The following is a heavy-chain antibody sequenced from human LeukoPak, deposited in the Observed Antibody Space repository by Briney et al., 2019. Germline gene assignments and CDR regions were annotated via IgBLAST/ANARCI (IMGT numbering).Heavy chain of an antibody. CDR1: GGSISSTSYY. J-gene: IGHJ4*02. Sequence: SETLSLTCPVSGGSISSTSYYWGWVRQPPGKGLEWIGNIFYGGSTYYNPSLKSRVTISVDTSKNQFSLKLSSVTAADTAIYYCARLLISTPGSDYWGQGILVTVSS. D-gene: IGHD6-13*01. V-gene: IGHV4-39*01. CDR2: IFYGGST. CDR3: ARLLISTPGSDY.